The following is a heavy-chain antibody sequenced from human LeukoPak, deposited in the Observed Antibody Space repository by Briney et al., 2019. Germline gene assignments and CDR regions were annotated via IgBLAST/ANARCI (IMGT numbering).Heavy chain of an antibody. Sequence: SQTLSLTCTVSGGSISSGGYYWSWIRQHPGKGLEWIGYIYYSGSTYYNPSLKSRVTISVDTSKNQFSLKLSSVTAADTAVYYCARGSNYYDSSGYYARSYYFDYWGQGTLVTVSS. J-gene: IGHJ4*02. CDR1: GGSISSGGYY. V-gene: IGHV4-31*03. CDR2: IYYSGST. CDR3: ARGSNYYDSSGYYARSYYFDY. D-gene: IGHD3-22*01.